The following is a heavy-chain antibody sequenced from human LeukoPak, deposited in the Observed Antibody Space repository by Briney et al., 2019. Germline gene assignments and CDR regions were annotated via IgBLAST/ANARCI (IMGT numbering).Heavy chain of an antibody. D-gene: IGHD3-10*01. J-gene: IGHJ4*02. Sequence: GASVKVSCKASGYTFTSYAMHWVRQAPGERVEWMGWINAGNGNTKYSQKFQGRVTITRYKSASTAYMELSSLRSADTAVYYCASDRGSGSYYTLGYWGQGTLVTVSS. CDR3: ASDRGSGSYYTLGY. CDR1: GYTFTSYA. V-gene: IGHV1-3*01. CDR2: INAGNGNT.